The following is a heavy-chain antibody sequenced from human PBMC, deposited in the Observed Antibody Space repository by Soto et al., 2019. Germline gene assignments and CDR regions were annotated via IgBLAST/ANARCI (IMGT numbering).Heavy chain of an antibody. CDR3: ARGGVVVVPAAKATYYYGMDV. CDR2: ISAYNGNT. D-gene: IGHD2-2*01. Sequence: ASVKVSCKASGYTFTSYGISWVRQAPGQGLEWMGWISAYNGNTNYAQKLQGRVTMTTDTSTSTAYMELRSLRSDDTAVYYCARGGVVVVPAAKATYYYGMDVWGRGTTVTVSS. J-gene: IGHJ6*02. V-gene: IGHV1-18*04. CDR1: GYTFTSYG.